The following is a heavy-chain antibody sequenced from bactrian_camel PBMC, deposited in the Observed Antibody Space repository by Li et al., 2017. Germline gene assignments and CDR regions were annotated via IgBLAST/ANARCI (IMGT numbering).Heavy chain of an antibody. CDR3: AADSASLYGGRCPDEFGY. D-gene: IGHD6*01. CDR1: GPTYERGC. V-gene: IGHV3-3*01. Sequence: VQLVESGGGSVQAGGSLSLTCTASGPTYERGCMAWFRQAPGKEREGVAVVEADGTAYHADSVKGRFTISQDNAKNVLQMNSLKPEDTAMYYCAADSASLYGGRCPDEFGYWGQGTQVTVS. CDR2: VEADGTA. J-gene: IGHJ6*01.